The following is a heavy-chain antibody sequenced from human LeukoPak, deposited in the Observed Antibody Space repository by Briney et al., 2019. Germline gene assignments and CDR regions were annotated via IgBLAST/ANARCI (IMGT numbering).Heavy chain of an antibody. CDR2: ISSSSTI. CDR3: ARDLPRAGIVVVPAAPDY. J-gene: IGHJ4*02. CDR1: GFTFSSYS. Sequence: GSLRLSCAASGFTFSSYSMNWVRQAPGKGLEWVAYISSSSTIYYADSVKGRFTISRDNAKNSLYLQMNSLRAEDTAVYYCARDLPRAGIVVVPAAPDYWGQGTLVTVSS. V-gene: IGHV3-48*01. D-gene: IGHD2-2*01.